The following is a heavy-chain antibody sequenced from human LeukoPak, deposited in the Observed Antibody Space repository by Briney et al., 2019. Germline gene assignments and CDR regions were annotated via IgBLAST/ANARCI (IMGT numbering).Heavy chain of an antibody. Sequence: SETLSLTCTVSGGSISSSSYYWGWIRQPPGKGLEWIGSIYYSGSTYYNPSLKSRVTMSVDTSKNQFSLKLSSVTAADTAVYYCARDAPPYSSGWYNWFDPWGQGTLVTVSS. CDR3: ARDAPPYSSGWYNWFDP. CDR2: IYYSGST. V-gene: IGHV4-39*07. CDR1: GGSISSSSYY. D-gene: IGHD6-19*01. J-gene: IGHJ5*02.